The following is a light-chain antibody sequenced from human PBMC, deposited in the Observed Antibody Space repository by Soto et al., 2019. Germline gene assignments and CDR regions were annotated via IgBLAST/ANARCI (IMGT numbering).Light chain of an antibody. CDR2: EVS. V-gene: IGLV2-14*01. CDR1: SSDVGGYKY. CDR3: SSYTTSNTYV. J-gene: IGLJ1*01. Sequence: QSVLTQPASVSGSPGQSITISCTGTSSDVGGYKYVSWYQQHPGKAPKVMIYEVSNRPSGVSTRFSGSKSGNTASLTISGLQAEDEADYYCSSYTTSNTYVFGTGTKVTVL.